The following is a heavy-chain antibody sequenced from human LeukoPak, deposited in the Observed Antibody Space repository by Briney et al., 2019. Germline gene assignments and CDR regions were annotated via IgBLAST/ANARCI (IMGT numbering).Heavy chain of an antibody. V-gene: IGHV4-30-4*07. J-gene: IGHJ5*02. CDR2: IHDSGST. CDR1: GDSISSGGYS. CDR3: ASVVAAAGNNWFDP. Sequence: SETLSLTCAVSGDSISSGGYSWCWIRQTPGKGLEWIAYIHDSGSTYNNPSLKSRLSISIDTSKNQFSLKLNSVTAADTAVYYCASVVAAAGNNWFDPWGQGTLVTVSS. D-gene: IGHD6-13*01.